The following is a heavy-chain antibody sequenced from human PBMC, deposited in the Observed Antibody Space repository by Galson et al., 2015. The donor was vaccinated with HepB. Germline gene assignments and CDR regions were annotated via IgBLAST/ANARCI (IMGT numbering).Heavy chain of an antibody. Sequence: SVKVSCKVSGYTLTELSMQWVRQARGHRPEWIGWIVIGSGNTDYAQNFQERVIITRDMSTSTVDMELSSLTSDDTAVYFCAASRPDYCFRGSCYLRYWGQGTLVTVSS. J-gene: IGHJ4*02. D-gene: IGHD2-15*01. CDR1: GYTLTELS. CDR3: AASRPDYCFRGSCYLRY. CDR2: IVIGSGNT. V-gene: IGHV1-58*02.